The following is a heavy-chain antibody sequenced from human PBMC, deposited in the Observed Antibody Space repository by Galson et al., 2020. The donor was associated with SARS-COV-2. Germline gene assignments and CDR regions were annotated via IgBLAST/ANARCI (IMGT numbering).Heavy chain of an antibody. J-gene: IGHJ6*02. Sequence: GGSLRLSCAASGYTFDDYAMHWVRQAPGKGLEWVSGISWNSGSIGYADSVKGRFTISRDNAKNSLYLQVNSLRAEDTALYYCATLITGTTGYYYGMDVWGQGTTVTVSS. V-gene: IGHV3-9*01. D-gene: IGHD1-7*01. CDR3: ATLITGTTGYYYGMDV. CDR2: ISWNSGSI. CDR1: GYTFDDYA.